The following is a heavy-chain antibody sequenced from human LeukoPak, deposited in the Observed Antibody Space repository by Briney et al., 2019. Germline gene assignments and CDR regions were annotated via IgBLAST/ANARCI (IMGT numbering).Heavy chain of an antibody. CDR1: GGSISIYY. J-gene: IGHJ6*02. CDR2: IYYSGST. V-gene: IGHV4-59*01. D-gene: IGHD6-13*01. Sequence: SETLSLTCTVSGGSISIYYWSWIRQPPGKGLEWIVYIYYSGSTNYNPSLKSRVTISVDTSKNQFSLKLSSVTAADTGVYYCARGAGYSSSWNYYGMDVWGQGTTVTVSS. CDR3: ARGAGYSSSWNYYGMDV.